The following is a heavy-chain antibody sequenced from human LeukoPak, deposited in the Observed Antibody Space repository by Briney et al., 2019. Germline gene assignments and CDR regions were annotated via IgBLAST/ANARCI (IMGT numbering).Heavy chain of an antibody. Sequence: GGSLRLSCAASGFTFSDYYMSWLRQAPGKGLEWVSYISSSGSTIYYADSVKGRFTISRDNAKNSLYLQMNSLRAEDTAVYYCAGVPRFPSGNFDYWGQGTLVTVSS. CDR3: AGVPRFPSGNFDY. CDR1: GFTFSDYY. V-gene: IGHV3-11*04. J-gene: IGHJ4*02. CDR2: ISSSGSTI. D-gene: IGHD2-21*01.